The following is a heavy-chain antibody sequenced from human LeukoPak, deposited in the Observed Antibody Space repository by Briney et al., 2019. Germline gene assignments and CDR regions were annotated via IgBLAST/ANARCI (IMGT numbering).Heavy chain of an antibody. Sequence: GGSLRLSCAASGFTVSSNYMSWVRQAPGKGLEWVSVIYSGGSTNYADSVKGRFTISRDKAKKTLYLQMSSLRAEDTALYYCARAAAGTRNAFDIWGPGTMVSVSA. CDR1: GFTVSSNY. CDR3: ARAAAGTRNAFDI. V-gene: IGHV3-66*01. J-gene: IGHJ3*02. D-gene: IGHD6-13*01. CDR2: IYSGGST.